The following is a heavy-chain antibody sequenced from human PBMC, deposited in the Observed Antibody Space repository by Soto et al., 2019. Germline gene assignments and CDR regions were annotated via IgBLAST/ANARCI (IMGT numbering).Heavy chain of an antibody. Sequence: SETLSLTCTVSGGSISSNYWTWIRQPPGKGLEWIGYVYNSGSTNYNPSLKSRVTISEDTSKSQFSLKVNSMTAADTAVYYCARYRREAVAGYTLDNWGQGILVTV. CDR3: ARYRREAVAGYTLDN. J-gene: IGHJ4*02. CDR1: GGSISSNY. CDR2: VYNSGST. V-gene: IGHV4-59*01. D-gene: IGHD6-13*01.